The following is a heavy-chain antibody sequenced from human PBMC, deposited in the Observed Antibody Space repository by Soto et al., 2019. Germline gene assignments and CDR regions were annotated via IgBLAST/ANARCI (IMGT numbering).Heavy chain of an antibody. CDR1: GYIFTDYY. Sequence: ASVKVSCKASGYIFTDYYMHWVRQAPGQELGWMGRINPNSGGTSYAQKFQGRVTMTRDTSTSTVYMELSSLRSEDTAVYYCARDLGPAGIYYYYGMDVWGQGTTVTVSS. CDR3: ARDLGPAGIYYYYGMDV. J-gene: IGHJ6*02. V-gene: IGHV1-2*06. CDR2: INPNSGGT. D-gene: IGHD6-25*01.